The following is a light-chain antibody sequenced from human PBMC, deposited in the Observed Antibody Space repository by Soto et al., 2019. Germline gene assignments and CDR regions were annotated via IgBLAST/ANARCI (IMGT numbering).Light chain of an antibody. V-gene: IGKV3-20*01. CDR3: QQYGSSPRT. J-gene: IGKJ3*01. Sequence: EIVLTRSPGTLSLSPGERATLSCRASQSVSSSFLAWYQQKPGQAPRLLIYGASSRATGIPDRFSGSGSGTDFTLTISRLEPEDFAVYYCQQYGSSPRTFGPGTTVDI. CDR2: GAS. CDR1: QSVSSSF.